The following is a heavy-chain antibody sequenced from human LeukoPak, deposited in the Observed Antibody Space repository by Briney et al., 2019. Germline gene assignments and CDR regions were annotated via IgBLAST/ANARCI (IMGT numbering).Heavy chain of an antibody. D-gene: IGHD1-1*01. Sequence: GGSLRFSCAASGFIFNNYAMHWVRQAPGKGLEWVAAISYDGNNKYYADSVKGLFTISRDNSENTLYLQMNSLRADDTAVFYCARGPHWNYFDYWGQGALVTVSS. CDR3: ARGPHWNYFDY. CDR2: ISYDGNNK. CDR1: GFIFNNYA. V-gene: IGHV3-30-3*01. J-gene: IGHJ4*02.